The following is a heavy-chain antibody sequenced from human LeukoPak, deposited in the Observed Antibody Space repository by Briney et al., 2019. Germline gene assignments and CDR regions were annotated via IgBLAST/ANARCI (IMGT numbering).Heavy chain of an antibody. J-gene: IGHJ4*02. Sequence: GGSLRLSCAASGFTLSSYSMNWVRQAPGKGLEWVSSITSSSSYMHYADSVKGRFTISRDNAKNSLYLQMNSLRAEDTAVYYCATLGYCSSTSCPEFDYWGQGTLVTVSS. CDR1: GFTLSSYS. V-gene: IGHV3-21*01. CDR3: ATLGYCSSTSCPEFDY. CDR2: ITSSSSYM. D-gene: IGHD2-2*01.